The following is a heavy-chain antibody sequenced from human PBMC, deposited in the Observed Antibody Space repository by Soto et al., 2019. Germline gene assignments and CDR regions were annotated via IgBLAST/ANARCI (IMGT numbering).Heavy chain of an antibody. CDR3: ARDELDSSGYYYYYYYGMDV. Sequence: PSETLSLTCTVSGGSISSGGCYWSWIRQPPGKGLEWIGYIYYSGGTYYNPSLKSRVTISVDTSKNQFSLKLSSVTAADTAVYYCARDELDSSGYYYYYYYGMDVWGQGTTVTVSS. V-gene: IGHV4-30-4*01. CDR2: IYYSGGT. D-gene: IGHD3-22*01. CDR1: GGSISSGGCY. J-gene: IGHJ6*02.